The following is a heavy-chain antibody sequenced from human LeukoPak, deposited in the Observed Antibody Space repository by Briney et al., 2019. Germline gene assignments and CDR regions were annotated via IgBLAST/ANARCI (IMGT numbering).Heavy chain of an antibody. CDR2: IPYSGST. V-gene: IGHV4-59*01. CDR3: ARAPLSTDNWNDVGLDY. Sequence: LSTSCTVSGTSISTYYRNSIRQPPRKHPEPIRHIPYSGSTNYNPSLKSRVTISVDTSKNQFSLKLTSVTTADTAVYYCARAPLSTDNWNDVGLDYWSQGTLVTVSS. J-gene: IGHJ4*02. D-gene: IGHD1-20*01. CDR1: GTSISTYY.